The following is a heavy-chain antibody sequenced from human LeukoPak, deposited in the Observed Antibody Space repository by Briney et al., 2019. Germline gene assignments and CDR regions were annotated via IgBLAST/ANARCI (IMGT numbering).Heavy chain of an antibody. CDR3: TTDDNRGYCSGGSCFDY. Sequence: PGGSLRLSCAASGFTFSNAWMSWVRQAPGKGLEWVGRIKSKTEGGTTDYAAPVTGRFTISRDDSKNTLYLQMNRLKPEDTAVYCCTTDDNRGYCSGGSCFDYWGQGTLVTVSS. V-gene: IGHV3-15*01. CDR1: GFTFSNAW. CDR2: IKSKTEGGTT. J-gene: IGHJ4*02. D-gene: IGHD2-15*01.